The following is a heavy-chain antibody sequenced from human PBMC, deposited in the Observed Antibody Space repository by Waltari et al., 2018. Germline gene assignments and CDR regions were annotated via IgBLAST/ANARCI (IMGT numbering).Heavy chain of an antibody. V-gene: IGHV3-30*04. CDR1: GFTFSSYA. CDR3: ARDGGTEEYFQH. J-gene: IGHJ1*01. D-gene: IGHD3-16*01. Sequence: QVQLVESGGGVVQPGRSLRLSCSASGFTFSSYAMHWVRQAPGKGLGWGAVILYDGRIQYYADPVKGRFTISRYNSKNTLYLQMNSLRAEDPAVYYCARDGGTEEYFQHWGQGTLVTVSS. CDR2: ILYDGRIQ.